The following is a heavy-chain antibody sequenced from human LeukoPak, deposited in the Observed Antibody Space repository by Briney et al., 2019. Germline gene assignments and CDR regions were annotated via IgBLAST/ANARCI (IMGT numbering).Heavy chain of an antibody. CDR1: GGTFSSYV. Sequence: SVKVSCKASGGTFSSYVISWVRQAPGQGLEWMGGIIPMFGTANYAEKFQGRVTITADGSTSTAHMELSNLRSEDTAVYYCAREIPSGIYYDSGGYPVVKWGQGTMVTVSS. V-gene: IGHV1-69*13. J-gene: IGHJ3*01. D-gene: IGHD3-22*01. CDR3: AREIPSGIYYDSGGYPVVK. CDR2: IIPMFGTA.